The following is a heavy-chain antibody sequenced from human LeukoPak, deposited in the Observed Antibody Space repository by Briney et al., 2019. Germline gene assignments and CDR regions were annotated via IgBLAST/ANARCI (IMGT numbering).Heavy chain of an antibody. CDR2: IKQDGSEK. CDR1: GFTLSSYW. CDR3: ARGTWYSSSWYDWYFDL. V-gene: IGHV3-7*01. J-gene: IGHJ2*01. Sequence: GGSLRLSCAASGFTLSSYWMSWVRQAPGKGLGWAANIKQDGSEKYYVDSVKGRFTISRDNAKNSLYLQMNSLRAEDTAVYYCARGTWYSSSWYDWYFDLWGRGTLVTVSS. D-gene: IGHD6-13*01.